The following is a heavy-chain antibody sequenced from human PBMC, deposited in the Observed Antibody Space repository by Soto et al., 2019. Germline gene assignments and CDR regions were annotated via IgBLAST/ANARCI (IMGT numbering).Heavy chain of an antibody. CDR3: ARDLWISYYYYGMDV. J-gene: IGHJ6*02. V-gene: IGHV3-53*01. D-gene: IGHD1-1*01. CDR1: GFTVSSNY. Sequence: GGSLRLSCAASGFTVSSNYMSWVREAPGKGLEWVSVIYSGGITYYAGSVKGRFTISRDNSKNTLYLQMNSLRAEDTAVYYCARDLWISYYYYGMDVWGQGTTVTV. CDR2: IYSGGIT.